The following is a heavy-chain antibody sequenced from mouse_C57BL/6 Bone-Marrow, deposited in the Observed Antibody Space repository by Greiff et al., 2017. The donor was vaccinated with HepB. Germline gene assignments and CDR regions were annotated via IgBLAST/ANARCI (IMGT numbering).Heavy chain of an antibody. CDR2: IYPRSGNT. CDR3: ARSGSSSPYYFDY. D-gene: IGHD1-1*01. V-gene: IGHV1-81*01. J-gene: IGHJ2*01. Sequence: VQLQQSGAELARPGASVKLSCKASGYTFTSYGISWVKQRTGQGLEWIGEIYPRSGNTYYNEKFKGKATLTADKSSSTAYMGLRSLTSEDSAVYFCARSGSSSPYYFDYWGQGTTLTVSS. CDR1: GYTFTSYG.